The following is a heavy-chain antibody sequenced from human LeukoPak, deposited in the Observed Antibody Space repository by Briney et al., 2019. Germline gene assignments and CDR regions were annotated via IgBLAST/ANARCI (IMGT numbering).Heavy chain of an antibody. D-gene: IGHD6-13*01. V-gene: IGHV1-8*02. CDR1: GYTFTSYD. CDR2: MNPNSGNT. CDR3: ARAGTRYSSSWYFYYYYYMDV. J-gene: IGHJ6*03. Sequence: RASVKVSCKASGYTFTSYDINWVRQATGQGLEWMGWMNPNSGNTGYAQKFQGRVTMTRNTSISTAYMELSSLRSEDTAVYYCARAGTRYSSSWYFYYYYYMDVWGKGTTVTISS.